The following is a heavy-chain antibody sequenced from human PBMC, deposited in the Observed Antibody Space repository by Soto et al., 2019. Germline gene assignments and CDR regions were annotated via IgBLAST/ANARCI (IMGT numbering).Heavy chain of an antibody. D-gene: IGHD1-1*01. CDR1: KS. CDR3: ARQLTSWGNVYLDY. CDR2: IDWNGDK. Sequence: KSVSWIRQSPGKALEWLARIDWNGDKFYSTSLKNRLTISKDTSKNQVVLTLTNVDPADTATYYCARQLTSWGNVYLDYWGQGTLVTVSS. J-gene: IGHJ4*02. V-gene: IGHV2-70*04.